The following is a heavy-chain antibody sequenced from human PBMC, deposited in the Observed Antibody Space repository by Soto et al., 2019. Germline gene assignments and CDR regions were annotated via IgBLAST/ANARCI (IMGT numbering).Heavy chain of an antibody. D-gene: IGHD2-15*01. CDR3: ARGAAGRYYSDY. CDR2: INGDGRTT. J-gene: IGHJ4*02. Sequence: EVQLVESGGGLVQPGGSLRLSCAASGFTFSSYWIHWVRQAPGKGLVWVSRINGDGRTTNYADSVRGQFAISRDNAKNTVYLQMNSLRAEDTAVYYCARGAAGRYYSDYWGQGTLVTV. CDR1: GFTFSSYW. V-gene: IGHV3-74*01.